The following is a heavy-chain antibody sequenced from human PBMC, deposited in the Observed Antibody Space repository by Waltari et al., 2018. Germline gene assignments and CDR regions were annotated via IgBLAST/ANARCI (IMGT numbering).Heavy chain of an antibody. D-gene: IGHD6-13*01. CDR2: SNHSGST. CDR1: GGSFCGYY. CDR3: ARGSSSWYPKYFQH. Sequence: QLPLQQWGPALLTPSETLSLTCAVHGGSFCGYYWCCRRQPPGKGLEWIGESNHSGSTNYNPSLKSRVTISVDTSKNQFSLKLSSVTAADTAVYYCARGSSSWYPKYFQHWGQGTLVTVSS. J-gene: IGHJ1*01. V-gene: IGHV4-34*01.